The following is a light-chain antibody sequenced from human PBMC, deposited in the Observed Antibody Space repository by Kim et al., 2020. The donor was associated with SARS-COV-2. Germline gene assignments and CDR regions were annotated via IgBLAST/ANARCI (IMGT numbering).Light chain of an antibody. J-gene: IGLJ3*02. CDR3: YSAADNNGV. CDR2: KDS. CDR1: VLAKKY. Sequence: VAPGRTARTPCSGDVLAKKYARWFQQKPGQAPVLVIYKDSERPSGIPERFSGSSSGTTVTLTISGAQVEDEADYYCYSAADNNGVFGGGTQLTVL. V-gene: IGLV3-27*01.